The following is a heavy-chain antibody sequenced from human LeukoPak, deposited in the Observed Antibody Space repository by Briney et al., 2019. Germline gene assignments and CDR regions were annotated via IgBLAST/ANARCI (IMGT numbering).Heavy chain of an antibody. D-gene: IGHD1-1*01. Sequence: PSETLSLTCTVSGGSISSYYWTWIRQPPGKGLEWIAYIYYSGSTNYNPSLRSRVTISVDTSKNQFSLKLSSVTAADTGVYHCARVGGNDWWEVDYWGQGTLVTVSS. CDR1: GGSISSYY. CDR3: ARVGGNDWWEVDY. CDR2: IYYSGST. J-gene: IGHJ4*02. V-gene: IGHV4-59*01.